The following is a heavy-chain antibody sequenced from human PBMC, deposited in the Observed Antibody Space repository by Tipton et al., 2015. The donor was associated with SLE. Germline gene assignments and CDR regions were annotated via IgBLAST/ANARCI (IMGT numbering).Heavy chain of an antibody. J-gene: IGHJ4*02. CDR2: INPNGGDT. CDR1: GYTFIGEY. Sequence: QLVQSGAEVRKPGASVKVSCKASGYTFIGEYIHWVRQAPGQGFEWIGWINPNGGDTHYAQRFQGRVTLTRDTSVRTAYMELSRVTSDDTAVYYCVRSYSRGQPSYWGQGTLVTVSS. CDR3: VRSYSRGQPSY. V-gene: IGHV1-2*02. D-gene: IGHD3-10*01.